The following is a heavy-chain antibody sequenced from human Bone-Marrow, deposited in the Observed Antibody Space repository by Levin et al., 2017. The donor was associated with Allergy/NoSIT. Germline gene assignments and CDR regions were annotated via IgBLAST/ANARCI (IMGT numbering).Heavy chain of an antibody. J-gene: IGHJ6*02. D-gene: IGHD3-22*01. V-gene: IGHV1-2*02. CDR2: INPNSGGT. CDR3: ARSYYYDTNYYSYGMDV. Sequence: ASVKVSCKASGYTFSDYYMNWVRQAPGQGLEWMGWINPNSGGTTFAQKFQGRVSMTRDTSITTANMELSRLTSDDTAVYYCARSYYYDTNYYSYGMDVWGQGTTVTVSS. CDR1: GYTFSDYY.